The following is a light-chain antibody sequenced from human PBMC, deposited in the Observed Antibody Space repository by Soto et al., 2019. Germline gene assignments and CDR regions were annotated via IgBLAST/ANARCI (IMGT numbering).Light chain of an antibody. J-gene: IGLJ3*02. V-gene: IGLV1-40*01. CDR2: GNN. CDR1: SSNIGAFYA. CDR3: QSYDSSNSAIL. Sequence: QSVLTQPPSVSGAPGQRVTISCTGTSSNIGAFYAVHWYQQLPGTAPKLLIYGNNNRPSGVPDRFSGSIDSSSNSASLTISGLKTEDEADYYCQSYDSSNSAILFGGGTKLTVL.